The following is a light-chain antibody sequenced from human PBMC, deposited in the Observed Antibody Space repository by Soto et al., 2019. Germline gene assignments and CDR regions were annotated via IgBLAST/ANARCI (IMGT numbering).Light chain of an antibody. Sequence: DIQMTQSPSSLSASVGDRVTITCRASQSISSYLNWYQQKPGKAPKLLIYAASTFQSGVPSRFSGSGSGTDFTLTISSLRPEDFATYFCQQSYSNPQTFGQGT. CDR2: AAS. CDR3: QQSYSNPQT. V-gene: IGKV1-39*01. CDR1: QSISSY. J-gene: IGKJ1*01.